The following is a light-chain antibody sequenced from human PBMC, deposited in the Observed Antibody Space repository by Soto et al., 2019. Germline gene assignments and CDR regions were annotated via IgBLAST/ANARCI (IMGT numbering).Light chain of an antibody. Sequence: QSALTQPASVSGSPGQSITISCTGTSSDVGGYNYVSWYQQHPGKAPKLMIFEVSNRPSGVSHRFSGSKSGNTASLTISGLRAEDEADYYCTSYTSSSTLVFGGGTKLTVL. CDR1: SSDVGGYNY. V-gene: IGLV2-14*01. CDR2: EVS. J-gene: IGLJ2*01. CDR3: TSYTSSSTLV.